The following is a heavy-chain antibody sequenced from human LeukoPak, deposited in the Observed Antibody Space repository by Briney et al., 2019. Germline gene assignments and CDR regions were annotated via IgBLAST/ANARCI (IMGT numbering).Heavy chain of an antibody. CDR1: GFTVSSNY. CDR2: IYSGGST. V-gene: IGHV3-53*01. CDR3: ARDRDYYYGMDV. D-gene: IGHD3-10*01. Sequence: GGSLGLSCAASGFTVSSNYMSWVRQAPGKGLEWVSVIYSGGSTYYADSVKGRFTISRDNSKNTLHLQMNSLRAEDTAVYYCARDRDYYYGMDVWGQGTTVTVSS. J-gene: IGHJ6*02.